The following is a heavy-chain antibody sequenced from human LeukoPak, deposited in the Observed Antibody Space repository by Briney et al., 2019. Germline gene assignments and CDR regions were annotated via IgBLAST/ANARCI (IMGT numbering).Heavy chain of an antibody. J-gene: IGHJ6*03. Sequence: PSETLSLTCTVSGGSISSYYWSWIRQPAGKGLEWIGSIYYSGSTYYNPSLKSRVTISVDTSKNQFSLKLSSVTAADTAVYYCARVKRGYSYGPLEYYYFYMDVWGKGTTVTVSS. CDR3: ARVKRGYSYGPLEYYYFYMDV. CDR1: GGSISSYY. V-gene: IGHV4-59*01. D-gene: IGHD5-18*01. CDR2: IYYSGST.